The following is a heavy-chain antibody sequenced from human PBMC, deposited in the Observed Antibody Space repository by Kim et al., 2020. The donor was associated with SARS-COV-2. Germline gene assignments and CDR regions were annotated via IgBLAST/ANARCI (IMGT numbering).Heavy chain of an antibody. D-gene: IGHD4-17*01. V-gene: IGHV3-23*01. J-gene: IGHJ6*03. CDR2: ISGSGGST. CDR1: GFTFSSYA. CDR3: AKGLMTTVTPSIVGYMDV. Sequence: GGSLRLSCAASGFTFSSYAMSWVRQAPGKGLEWVSAISGSGGSTYYADSVKGRFTISRDNSKNTLYLQMNSLRAEDTAVYYCAKGLMTTVTPSIVGYMDVWGKGTTVTVSS.